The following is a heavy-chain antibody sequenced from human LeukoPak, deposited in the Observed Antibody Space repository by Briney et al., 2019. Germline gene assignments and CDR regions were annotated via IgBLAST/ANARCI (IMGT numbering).Heavy chain of an antibody. V-gene: IGHV3-7*03. D-gene: IGHD6-19*01. Sequence: GGSLRLSCADSGFTFSSYWMSWVRQAPGKGLEWVANIKQDGSEKYYVDSVKGRFTISRDNAKNSLYLQMNSLRAEDTAVYYCARDGSGWYKLDYWGQGTLVTVSS. CDR2: IKQDGSEK. CDR3: ARDGSGWYKLDY. CDR1: GFTFSSYW. J-gene: IGHJ4*02.